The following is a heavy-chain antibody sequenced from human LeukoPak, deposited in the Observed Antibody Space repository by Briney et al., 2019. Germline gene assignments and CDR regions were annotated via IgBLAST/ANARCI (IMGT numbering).Heavy chain of an antibody. Sequence: GGSLRLSCAASGFTFSRHSMNWVRQAPGKGLEWVSYISSSSTKYYADSVKGRFTISRDNAKNSLYLQMNSLRVEDTVVYQCAREMGGDNPIPLDYWGQGTLVTVSS. J-gene: IGHJ4*02. D-gene: IGHD4-17*01. CDR2: ISSSSTK. V-gene: IGHV3-48*01. CDR3: AREMGGDNPIPLDY. CDR1: GFTFSRHS.